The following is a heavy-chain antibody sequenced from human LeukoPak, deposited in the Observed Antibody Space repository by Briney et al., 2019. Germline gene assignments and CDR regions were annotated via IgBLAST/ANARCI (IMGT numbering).Heavy chain of an antibody. V-gene: IGHV3-30*02. Sequence: GGSLRLSCAASGFTFSSYGMHWVRQAPGKGLEWVAFIRYDGSNKYYADSVKGRFTISRDNAKNSLYLQMNSLRAEDTAVYYCASIEPTLFYYDSSGYPDYWGQGTLVTVSS. J-gene: IGHJ4*02. CDR1: GFTFSSYG. D-gene: IGHD3-22*01. CDR3: ASIEPTLFYYDSSGYPDY. CDR2: IRYDGSNK.